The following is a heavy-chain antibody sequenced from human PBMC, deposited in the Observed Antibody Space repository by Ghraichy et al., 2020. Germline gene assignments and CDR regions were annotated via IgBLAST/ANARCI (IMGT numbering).Heavy chain of an antibody. Sequence: ASVKVSCKASGYTFTGYYMHWVRQAPGQGLEWMGRINPNSGGTNYAQKFQGRVTMTRDTSISTAYMELSRLRSDDTAVYYCARNSGSYYYYYMDVWGKGTTVTVSS. D-gene: IGHD1-26*01. J-gene: IGHJ6*03. CDR2: INPNSGGT. V-gene: IGHV1-2*06. CDR1: GYTFTGYY. CDR3: ARNSGSYYYYYMDV.